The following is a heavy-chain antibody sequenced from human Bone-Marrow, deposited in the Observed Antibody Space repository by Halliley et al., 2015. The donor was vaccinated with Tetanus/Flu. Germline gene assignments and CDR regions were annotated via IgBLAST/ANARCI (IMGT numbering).Heavy chain of an antibody. J-gene: IGHJ3*02. D-gene: IGHD3-22*01. V-gene: IGHV4-61*03. CDR3: ARYSQNHYYYDNSDRNALDI. CDR2: YPGTT. Sequence: YPGTTDSNPPLKSRVTISVDTSKTPFSLKLTSVTAADTAVYYCARYSQNHYYYDNSDRNALDIWGQGTLVIVSS.